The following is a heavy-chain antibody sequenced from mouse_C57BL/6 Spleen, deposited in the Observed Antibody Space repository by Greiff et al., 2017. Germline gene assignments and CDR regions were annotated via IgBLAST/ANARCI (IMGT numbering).Heavy chain of an antibody. CDR1: GYTFTSYW. CDR3: ARGGSSYYYAMDY. J-gene: IGHJ4*01. CDR2: IDPSDSYP. V-gene: IGHV1-50*01. Sequence: QVQLQQPGAELVKPGASVKLSCKASGYTFTSYWMQWVKQRPGQGLEWIGEIDPSDSYPNYNQKFKGKATLTVDTSSSTAYMQLSSLTSEDSAVYYCARGGSSYYYAMDYWGQGTSVTGSS. D-gene: IGHD1-1*01.